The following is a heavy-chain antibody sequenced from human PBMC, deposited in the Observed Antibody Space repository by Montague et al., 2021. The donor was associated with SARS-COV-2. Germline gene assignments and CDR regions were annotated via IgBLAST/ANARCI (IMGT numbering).Heavy chain of an antibody. V-gene: IGHV4-39*01. CDR2: IYYSGST. D-gene: IGHD3-10*01. J-gene: IGHJ5*02. CDR1: GGSISSSSYY. CDR3: ARQGRISMVRLNWFGH. Sequence: SETLSLTCTVSGGSISSSSYYWGWIRQPPGKGLEWIGSIYYSGSTYYNPSLKSRVTISVDTSKNQFSLKLSSATAADTAVYYCARQGRISMVRLNWFGHWGQGTLVTVSS.